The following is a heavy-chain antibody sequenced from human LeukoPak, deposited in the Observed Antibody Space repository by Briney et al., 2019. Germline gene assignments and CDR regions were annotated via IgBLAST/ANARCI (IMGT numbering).Heavy chain of an antibody. J-gene: IGHJ4*02. CDR3: ARDPATVTTGDADY. Sequence: SETLSLTCAVYGGSFSGYYWSWIRQPPGKGLEWIGEINHSGSTNYNPSLKSRVTISVDTSKNQFSLKLSSVTAADTAVYYCARDPATVTTGDADYWGQGTLVTVSS. D-gene: IGHD4-17*01. CDR2: INHSGST. CDR1: GGSFSGYY. V-gene: IGHV4-34*01.